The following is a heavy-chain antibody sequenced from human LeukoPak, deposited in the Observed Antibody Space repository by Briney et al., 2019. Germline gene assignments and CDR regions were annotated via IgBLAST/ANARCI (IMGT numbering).Heavy chain of an antibody. CDR1: GFTFSDHY. CDR3: ARAGSSGSYQYVMDV. D-gene: IGHD6-25*01. V-gene: IGHV3-72*01. J-gene: IGHJ6*04. Sequence: PGGSLRLSCAASGFTFSDHYMDWVRQAPGKGLEWVGRARDKAKGYTTEYAASVKGRFTVSRDDSKNSLYLQMNSLKTEDTAVYYCARAGSSGSYQYVMDVWGKGTTVTVSS. CDR2: ARDKAKGYTT.